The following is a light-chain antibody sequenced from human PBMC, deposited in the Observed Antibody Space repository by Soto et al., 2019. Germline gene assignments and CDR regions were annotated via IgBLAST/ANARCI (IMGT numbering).Light chain of an antibody. V-gene: IGKV3D-7*01. J-gene: IGKJ5*01. CDR3: QQANSFPSIT. Sequence: EIVLTQSPATLSLSPGERATLSCRGSQSVSSSYLAWYQQKPGQAPRLLIYGASTRATGIPARFSGSGSGIDFTLTISSLQPEDFATYYCQQANSFPSITFGQGTRLEI. CDR1: QSVSSSY. CDR2: GAS.